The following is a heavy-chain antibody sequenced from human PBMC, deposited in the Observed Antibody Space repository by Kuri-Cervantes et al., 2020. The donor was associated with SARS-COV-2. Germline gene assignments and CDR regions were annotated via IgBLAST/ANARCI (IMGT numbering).Heavy chain of an antibody. D-gene: IGHD3-10*01. CDR1: GYTFTGYY. V-gene: IGHV1-2*04. CDR3: ARGMVRGVIQYYYYGMDV. Sequence: GGSLRLSCKASGYTFTGYYMHWVRQAPGQGLEWMGWINPNSGGTNYAQKFQGWVTMTRDTSISTAYMELSRLRSDDTAVYYCARGMVRGVIQYYYYGMDVWGQGTTVTVSS. CDR2: INPNSGGT. J-gene: IGHJ6*02.